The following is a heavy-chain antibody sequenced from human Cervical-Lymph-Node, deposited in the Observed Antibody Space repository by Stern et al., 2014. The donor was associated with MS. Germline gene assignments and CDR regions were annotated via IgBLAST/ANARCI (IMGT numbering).Heavy chain of an antibody. CDR3: ARNRPPRYCTSTTCYTVAFDI. J-gene: IGHJ3*02. Sequence: QVQLVQSGAEVKKPGASVKVSCKASGYTFTSYGISWVRQAPGQGLEWMGWITTYNDNTNYAQKLQGRVTMTTDTSTNTAYMELRSLKSDDTAVYYCARNRPPRYCTSTTCYTVAFDIWGQGTMVTVSS. V-gene: IGHV1-18*01. CDR1: GYTFTSYG. D-gene: IGHD2-2*02. CDR2: ITTYNDNT.